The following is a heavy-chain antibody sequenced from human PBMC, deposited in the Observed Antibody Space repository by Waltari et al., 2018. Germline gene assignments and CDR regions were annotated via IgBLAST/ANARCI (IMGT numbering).Heavy chain of an antibody. CDR2: IYHSGST. V-gene: IGHV4-38-2*01. CDR1: GYSISSGYY. Sequence: QVQLQESGPGLVKPSETLSLTCAVSGYSISSGYYWGWIRQPPGKGLAWIGSIYHSGSTYYNPSLKSRVTISVDTSKNQFSLKLSSVTAADTAVYYCARVNTYYYDSSGFQRGTIDYWGQGTLVTVSS. J-gene: IGHJ4*02. D-gene: IGHD3-22*01. CDR3: ARVNTYYYDSSGFQRGTIDY.